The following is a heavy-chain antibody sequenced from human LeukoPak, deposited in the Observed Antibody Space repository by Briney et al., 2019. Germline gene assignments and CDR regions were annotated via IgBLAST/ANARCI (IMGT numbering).Heavy chain of an antibody. CDR2: ISSSGSTI. V-gene: IGHV3-11*01. CDR1: GFTFSDYY. D-gene: IGHD5-18*01. Sequence: GGSLRLPCAASGFTFSDYYMSWIRQAPGKGLEWVSYISSSGSTIYYADSVKGRFTISRDNAKNSLYLQMNSLRAEDTAVYYCARDEAGYSYIFDYWGQGTLVTVSS. J-gene: IGHJ4*02. CDR3: ARDEAGYSYIFDY.